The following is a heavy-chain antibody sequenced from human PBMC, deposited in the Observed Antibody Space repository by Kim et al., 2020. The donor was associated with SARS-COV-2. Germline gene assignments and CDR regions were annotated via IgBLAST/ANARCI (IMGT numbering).Heavy chain of an antibody. CDR2: INHSGST. V-gene: IGHV4-34*01. CDR3: ARGRAGVVPSPVLGLGQYYRYYAMEV. D-gene: IGHD2-8*02. J-gene: IGHJ6*02. Sequence: SETLSLTCAVYGGSFSDYTWTWIRQPPGKGLEWIGEINHSGSTNLSPSLKSRITISVDTSKSQFSLRLKSMTATDAAVYYCARGRAGVVPSPVLGLGQYYRYYAMEVWGRGTPVAVYS. CDR1: GGSFSDYT.